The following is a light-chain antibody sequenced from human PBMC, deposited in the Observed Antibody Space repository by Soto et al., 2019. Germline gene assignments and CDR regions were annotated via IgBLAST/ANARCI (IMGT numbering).Light chain of an antibody. Sequence: EIVMTQSPATLSVSPGERATLSCRASQSVSSNLAWYQQKPGQAPRLLNYGASTRATGIPARFSGSGSGTEFTLNISSLQSEDFAVYYCQRYNNWPSWTFGQGTNVDIK. J-gene: IGKJ1*01. CDR3: QRYNNWPSWT. V-gene: IGKV3-15*01. CDR2: GAS. CDR1: QSVSSN.